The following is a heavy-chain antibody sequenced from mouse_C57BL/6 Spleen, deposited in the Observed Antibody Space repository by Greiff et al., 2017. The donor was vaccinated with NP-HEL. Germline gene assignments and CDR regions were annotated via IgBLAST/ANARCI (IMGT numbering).Heavy chain of an antibody. V-gene: IGHV1-69*01. D-gene: IGHD1-1*01. CDR2: IDPSDSYT. J-gene: IGHJ1*03. CDR1: GYTFTSYW. CDR3: ARRIYYGSSGYFDV. Sequence: QVQLQQPGAELVMPGASVKLSCKASGYTFTSYWMHWVKQRPGQGLEWIGEIDPSDSYTNYNQKFKGKSTLTVDKSSSTAYMQLSSLTSEDSAVYYCARRIYYGSSGYFDVWDTGTTVTVSS.